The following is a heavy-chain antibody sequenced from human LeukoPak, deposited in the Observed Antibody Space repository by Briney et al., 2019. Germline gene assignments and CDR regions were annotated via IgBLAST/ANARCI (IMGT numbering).Heavy chain of an antibody. J-gene: IGHJ4*02. D-gene: IGHD3-22*01. CDR2: ISGSGGST. CDR3: AKSSYYYDSSGYYYGTYYFDY. CDR1: GFTFSSYA. Sequence: GGSLRLSCAASGFTFSSYAMSWVRQPPRKGLEWVSAISGSGGSTYYADSVKGRFTISRDNSKNTLYLQMNSLRAEDTAVYYCAKSSYYYDSSGYYYGTYYFDYWGQGTLVTVSS. V-gene: IGHV3-23*01.